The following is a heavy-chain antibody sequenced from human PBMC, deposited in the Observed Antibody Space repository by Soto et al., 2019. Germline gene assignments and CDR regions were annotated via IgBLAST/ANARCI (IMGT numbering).Heavy chain of an antibody. V-gene: IGHV4-31*03. D-gene: IGHD4-4*01. Sequence: NPSETLSLTCTVSGGSISRGGYYWSWIRQHPGKGLEWIGYIYYSGSTHYNPSLKSRVTISVDTSKNQFSLKLSSVTAADTAVYYCARGEPHSNYSPWGQGTLVTVSS. CDR1: GGSISRGGYY. CDR2: IYYSGST. CDR3: ARGEPHSNYSP. J-gene: IGHJ4*02.